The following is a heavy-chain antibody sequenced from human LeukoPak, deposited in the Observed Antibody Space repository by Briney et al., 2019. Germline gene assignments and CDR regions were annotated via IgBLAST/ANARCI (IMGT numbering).Heavy chain of an antibody. CDR3: AKSGGYGLIDY. V-gene: IGHV4-39*01. CDR1: DYSISSGYGYY. D-gene: IGHD1-26*01. CDR2: IYYTGNT. Sequence: SETLSLTCTVSDYSISSGYGYYLGWIRQPPGKGLEWIGNIYYTGNTYYNASLQSRVTISIDTSKNQFSLRLNSVTAADTAMYYCAKSGGYGLIDYWGQGTLVTVSS. J-gene: IGHJ4*02.